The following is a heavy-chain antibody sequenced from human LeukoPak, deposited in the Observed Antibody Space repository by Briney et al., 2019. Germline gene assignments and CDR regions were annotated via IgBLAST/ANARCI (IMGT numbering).Heavy chain of an antibody. J-gene: IGHJ3*02. D-gene: IGHD6-13*01. CDR3: ARDKISIAAAHDAFDI. CDR1: GGSFSGYY. CDR2: IYSGGST. Sequence: PSETLSLTCAVYGGSFSGYYLSWVRQAPGKGLEWVSVIYSGGSTYYADSVKGRFTISRENSKNTLYIQMNSLRAEDKAVYYCARDKISIAAAHDAFDIWGQGTMVTVSS. V-gene: IGHV3-66*01.